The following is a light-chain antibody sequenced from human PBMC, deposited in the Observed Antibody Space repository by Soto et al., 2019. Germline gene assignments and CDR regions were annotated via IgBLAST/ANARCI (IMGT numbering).Light chain of an antibody. J-gene: IGLJ1*01. CDR1: SSDVGSYNL. V-gene: IGLV2-23*01. CDR3: CSYAGSSTHV. Sequence: QSALTQPASVSGSPGQSITISCTGTSSDVGSYNLVSWYQQHPGKAPKLMIYEGTKRPSGVSNRFSGSKSGNTASLTISGLQAEDEADYYCCSYAGSSTHVFGNGTKLTVL. CDR2: EGT.